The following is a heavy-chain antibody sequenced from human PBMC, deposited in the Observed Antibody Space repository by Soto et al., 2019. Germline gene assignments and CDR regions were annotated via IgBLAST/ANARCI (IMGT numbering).Heavy chain of an antibody. V-gene: IGHV3-30-3*01. Sequence: GGSLRLSCAASGFTFTSYAMHWVRQAPGKGLEWVAVISHDGSNKYYADSVKGRFTISRDISKNTLYLQMSSLRVEDTAVYFCARGGNDYWGQGTLVTVSS. CDR2: ISHDGSNK. CDR1: GFTFTSYA. CDR3: ARGGNDY. J-gene: IGHJ4*02.